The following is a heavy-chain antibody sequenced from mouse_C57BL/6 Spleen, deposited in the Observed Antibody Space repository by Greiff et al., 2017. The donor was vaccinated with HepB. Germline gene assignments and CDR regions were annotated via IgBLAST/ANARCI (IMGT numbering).Heavy chain of an antibody. CDR1: GFTFSSYG. J-gene: IGHJ2*01. CDR2: ISSGGSYT. V-gene: IGHV5-6*02. D-gene: IGHD2-4*01. CDR3: ARHGMNTRSYYFDD. Sequence: EVKLVESGGDLVKPGGSLKLSCAASGFTFSSYGMSWVRQTPDKRLEWVATISSGGSYTYYPDSVKGRFTISRDHAKNTLYLQMSSLKSEDTAMYYCARHGMNTRSYYFDDWGQGTTRTVSS.